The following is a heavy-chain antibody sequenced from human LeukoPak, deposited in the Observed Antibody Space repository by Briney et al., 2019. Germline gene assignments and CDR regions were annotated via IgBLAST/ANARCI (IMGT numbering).Heavy chain of an antibody. CDR3: ARVVVNDAFDI. D-gene: IGHD3-16*02. J-gene: IGHJ3*02. CDR1: GFTFSSYA. V-gene: IGHV3-30*04. Sequence: GGSLRLSCAASGFTFSSYAIHWVRQAPGKGLEWVAVISYDGSNKYYADSVKGRFTISRDNSKNTLYLQMNSLRAEDTAVYYCARVVVNDAFDIWGQGTMVTVSS. CDR2: ISYDGSNK.